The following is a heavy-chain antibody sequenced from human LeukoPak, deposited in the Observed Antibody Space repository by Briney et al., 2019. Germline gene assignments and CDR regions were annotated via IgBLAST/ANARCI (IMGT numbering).Heavy chain of an antibody. D-gene: IGHD6-19*01. J-gene: IGHJ3*02. V-gene: IGHV1-2*02. CDR2: INPNSGGT. CDR3: ARQRSGWSYDAFDI. CDR1: GYTFTGYY. Sequence: GASVKVSCKASGYTFTGYYMHWVRQAPGQGLEWMGWINPNSGGTNYAQKFQGRVTMTRDTSISTAYMELSRLRSDDTAVFYCARQRSGWSYDAFDIWGQGTMVTVSS.